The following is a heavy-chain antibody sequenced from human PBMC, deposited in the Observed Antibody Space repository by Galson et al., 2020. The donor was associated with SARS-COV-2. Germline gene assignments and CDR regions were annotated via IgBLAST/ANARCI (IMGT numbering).Heavy chain of an antibody. V-gene: IGHV4-4*02. J-gene: IGHJ2*01. CDR2: ISQSVTT. CDR1: GGSISNNDW. Sequence: SETLSLTCAVYGGSISNNDWWSWVRQPPGKGLEWIGEISQSVTTHYNPSLKSRVTISGDKSKNQISLKLSSVTAADTAVYYCARDSGYCTDGVCYRYWYFDLWGRGTLVTVSS. D-gene: IGHD2-8*01. CDR3: ARDSGYCTDGVCYRYWYFDL.